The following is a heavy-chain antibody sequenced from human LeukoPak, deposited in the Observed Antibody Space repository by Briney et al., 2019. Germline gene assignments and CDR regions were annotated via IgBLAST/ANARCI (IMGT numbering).Heavy chain of an antibody. CDR2: IYSGGST. CDR1: GFTVSSNY. J-gene: IGHJ4*01. CDR3: ARTLVGATTAAY. V-gene: IGHV3-53*01. D-gene: IGHD1-26*01. Sequence: PGGSLRLSCAASGFTVSSNYMSWVRQAPGKGLEWVSVIYSGGSTYYADSVQGPFTISRDNSKSTLYLQMNSLRAEDTAVYYCARTLVGATTAAYWGQGTLVTVSS.